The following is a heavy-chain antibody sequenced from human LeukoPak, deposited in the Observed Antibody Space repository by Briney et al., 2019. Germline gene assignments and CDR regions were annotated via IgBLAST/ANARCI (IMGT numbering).Heavy chain of an antibody. CDR2: ISHDGRIK. J-gene: IGHJ3*02. CDR1: GFTLDNYA. Sequence: GGSLRLSCAASGFTLDNYAIHWVRQAPGKGLEGVAVISHDGRIKYYADPVKGRFIISRDNSGSPLYLQMNSLRREDTAVYYCAREMFRVGGAFDIWGQGTRVTVSS. CDR3: AREMFRVGGAFDI. D-gene: IGHD3-10*02. V-gene: IGHV3-30*04.